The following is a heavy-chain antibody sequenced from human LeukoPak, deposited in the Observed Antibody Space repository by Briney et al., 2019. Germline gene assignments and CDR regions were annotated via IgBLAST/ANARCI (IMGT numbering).Heavy chain of an antibody. CDR1: GGSFSSYY. J-gene: IGHJ4*02. CDR3: ARGAYCGGDCFYYFDY. Sequence: SETLSLTCAVYGGSFSSYYWSWIRQPPGKGLEWIGYVYYSGSTNYNPSLKSRVTISVDTSKNQFSLKVSSVTAADTAVYYCARGAYCGGDCFYYFDYWGQGTLVTVSS. V-gene: IGHV4-59*08. CDR2: VYYSGST. D-gene: IGHD2-21*02.